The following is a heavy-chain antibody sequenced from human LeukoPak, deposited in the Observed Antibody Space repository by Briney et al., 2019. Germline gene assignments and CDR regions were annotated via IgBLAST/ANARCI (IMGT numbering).Heavy chain of an antibody. V-gene: IGHV1-2*02. Sequence: ASVKVSCKASGHTFTGYYMHWVRQAPGQGLEWMGWINPNSGGTNYAQKFQGRVTMTRDTSISTAYMELSRLRSDDTAVYYCARVDYYDSSGYSVAEYFQHWGQGTLVTVSS. CDR1: GHTFTGYY. CDR3: ARVDYYDSSGYSVAEYFQH. D-gene: IGHD3-22*01. J-gene: IGHJ1*01. CDR2: INPNSGGT.